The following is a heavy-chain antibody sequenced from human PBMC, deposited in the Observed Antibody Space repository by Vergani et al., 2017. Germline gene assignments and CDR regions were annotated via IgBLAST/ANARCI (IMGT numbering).Heavy chain of an antibody. Sequence: QVQLQESGPGLVKPSETLSLTCTVSGYSISSGYYWGWIRQPPGKGLEWIGSIYHSGSTYYNPSLKSRVTISVDTSKKQFSLKLNSVTVADTAVYYCARSRPYCTSGSCPAIWGQGTLVTVSS. V-gene: IGHV4-38-2*02. CDR1: GYSISSGYY. D-gene: IGHD2-15*01. J-gene: IGHJ4*02. CDR3: ARSRPYCTSGSCPAI. CDR2: IYHSGST.